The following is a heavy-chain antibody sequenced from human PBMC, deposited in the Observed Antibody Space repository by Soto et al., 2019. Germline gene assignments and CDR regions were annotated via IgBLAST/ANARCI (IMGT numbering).Heavy chain of an antibody. V-gene: IGHV4-4*07. CDR1: GGSLTKYY. D-gene: IGHD3-3*01. Sequence: PSETLTLTCTVSGGSLTKYYWSWIRQPAGKGLEWIGRISTSGNVVSKASLRSRLTMSVDTSKNQFSLRLTSVTAADTAVYYCARDNNDFWSLYPLAFDYWGRGALVTVSS. J-gene: IGHJ4*02. CDR3: ARDNNDFWSLYPLAFDY. CDR2: ISTSGNV.